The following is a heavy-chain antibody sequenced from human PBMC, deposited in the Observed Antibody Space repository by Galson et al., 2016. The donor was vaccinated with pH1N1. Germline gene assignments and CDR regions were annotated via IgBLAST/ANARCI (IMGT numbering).Heavy chain of an antibody. V-gene: IGHV1-69*10. J-gene: IGHJ1*01. CDR2: IIPIVGMA. D-gene: IGHD6-13*01. CDR3: ATCYSSSWYHQYFQH. Sequence: QSGAEVKKPGPSVKVSCKASGGTFSSYGISWVRQAPGQGLEWMGGIIPIVGMANYAQKFQGRVTMTADISTTTAYMELSSLRSEDTAVYYCATCYSSSWYHQYFQHWGQGSLVTVSS. CDR1: GGTFSSYG.